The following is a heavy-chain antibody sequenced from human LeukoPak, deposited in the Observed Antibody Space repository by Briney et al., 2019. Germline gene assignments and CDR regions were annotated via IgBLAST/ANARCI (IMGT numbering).Heavy chain of an antibody. CDR3: ASRGKSPYYDFWSGGPSDY. D-gene: IGHD3-3*01. J-gene: IGHJ4*02. CDR2: INPNSGGT. Sequence: ASVKVSCKASGYTFTGYYMHWVRQAPGQGLKWMGRINPNSGGTNYAQKFQGRVTMTRDTSISTAYMELSRLRSDDTAVYYCASRGKSPYYDFWSGGPSDYWGQGTLVTVSS. CDR1: GYTFTGYY. V-gene: IGHV1-2*06.